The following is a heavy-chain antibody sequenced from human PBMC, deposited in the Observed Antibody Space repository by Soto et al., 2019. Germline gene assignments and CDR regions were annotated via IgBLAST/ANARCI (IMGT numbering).Heavy chain of an antibody. D-gene: IGHD1-26*01. J-gene: IGHJ6*02. Sequence: GASVKVSCKASGYTFTSYDINWVRQATGQGLEWMGWMNPNSGNTGYAQKFQGRVTMTRNTSISTAYMELSSLRSEDTAVYYCASGELRRYYYYYYGMDVWGQGTTVTAP. CDR3: ASGELRRYYYYYYGMDV. CDR2: MNPNSGNT. V-gene: IGHV1-8*01. CDR1: GYTFTSYD.